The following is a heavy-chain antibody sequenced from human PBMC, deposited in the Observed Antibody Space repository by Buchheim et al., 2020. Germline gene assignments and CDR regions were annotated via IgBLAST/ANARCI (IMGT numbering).Heavy chain of an antibody. CDR2: ISYDGNAK. J-gene: IGHJ5*02. V-gene: IGHV3-30*18. CDR3: AKDYYGSRGCNWFDP. Sequence: QVQLVESGGGVVQPGRSLRLSCEASGFTLSSHGMHWVRQAPGKGLEWVAMISYDGNAKYYVDSVKGRFTISRDNSKNTLYLEMNSLRAEDTALYYCAKDYYGSRGCNWFDPWGQGTL. CDR1: GFTLSSHG. D-gene: IGHD3-10*01.